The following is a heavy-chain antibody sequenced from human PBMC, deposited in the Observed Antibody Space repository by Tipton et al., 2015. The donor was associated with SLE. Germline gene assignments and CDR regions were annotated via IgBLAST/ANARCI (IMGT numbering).Heavy chain of an antibody. J-gene: IGHJ4*02. CDR2: IYYSGST. CDR3: ARRKYGWYYYFDY. CDR1: GGSISSYY. Sequence: TLSLTCTVSGGSISSYYWSWIRQPPGKGLEWIGYIYYSGSTNYNPSLKSRVTISVDTSKNQFSLKLSSVTAADTAVYYCARRKYGWYYYFDYWGQGTLVTVSS. V-gene: IGHV4-59*08. D-gene: IGHD6-19*01.